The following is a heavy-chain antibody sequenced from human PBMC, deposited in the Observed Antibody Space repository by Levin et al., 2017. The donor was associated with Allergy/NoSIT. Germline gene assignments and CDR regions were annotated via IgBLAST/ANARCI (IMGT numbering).Heavy chain of an antibody. J-gene: IGHJ4*02. CDR2: ISYNGGEK. V-gene: IGHV3-30*04. CDR3: ARGISGSFSVDY. CDR1: GFAFSSHA. Sequence: GGSLRLSCAASGFAFSSHAMHWVRQAPGKGLEWVAFISYNGGEKKYADSVKGRSTISRDNSNNTLYLQMNSLRAEDTALYYCARGISGSFSVDYWGQGILVTVFS. D-gene: IGHD1-26*01.